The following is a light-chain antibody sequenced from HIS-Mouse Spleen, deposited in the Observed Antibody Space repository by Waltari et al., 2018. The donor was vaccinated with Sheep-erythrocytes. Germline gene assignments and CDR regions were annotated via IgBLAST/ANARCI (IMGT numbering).Light chain of an antibody. J-gene: IGLJ3*02. CDR1: SSNIGSTT. CDR2: SNN. Sequence: QSVLTQPPSASGTPGQRVTISCSGSSSNIGSTTVNWYQQLPGTAPKLLIYSNNQRPSGVPDRFSGSKSGTSASLAISGLQSEDEADYYCCSYAGSSTPWVFGGGTKLTVL. CDR3: CSYAGSSTPWV. V-gene: IGLV1-44*01.